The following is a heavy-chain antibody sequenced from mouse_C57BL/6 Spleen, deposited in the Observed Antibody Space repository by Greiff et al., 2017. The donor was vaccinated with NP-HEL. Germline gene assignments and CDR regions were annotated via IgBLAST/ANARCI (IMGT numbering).Heavy chain of an antibody. CDR2: IRNKADGYTT. CDR1: GFTFTDYY. J-gene: IGHJ4*01. CDR3: ARYIDAMDY. Sequence: EVQLMESGGGLVQPGGSLSLSCAASGFTFTDYYMSWVRQTPGKGLEWMGFIRNKADGYTTEYSASVKGRFTVSRATSQSILDLQMNAQGAEDSATYYCARYIDAMDYWGQGTSVTVSS. V-gene: IGHV7-3*01.